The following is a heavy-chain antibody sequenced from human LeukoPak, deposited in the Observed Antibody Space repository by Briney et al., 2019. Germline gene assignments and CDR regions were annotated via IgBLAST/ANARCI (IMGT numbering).Heavy chain of an antibody. CDR3: AKGPLYYYGDNAWFGP. V-gene: IGHV3-30*18. CDR2: VFSDGTYK. D-gene: IGHD4-17*01. J-gene: IGHJ5*02. CDR1: GFTFSSSA. Sequence: SGGSLTLSCAASGFTFSSSAMHWFRQAPGKWLEWVAVVFSDGTYKYYADSVKGRFTISRDNSKNMLFLQMNSLRAEDTAVYYCAKGPLYYYGDNAWFGPWGQGTLVTVSS.